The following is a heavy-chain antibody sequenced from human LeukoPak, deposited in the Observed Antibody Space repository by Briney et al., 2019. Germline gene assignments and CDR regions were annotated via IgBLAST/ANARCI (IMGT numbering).Heavy chain of an antibody. J-gene: IGHJ4*02. CDR1: EYSFATYW. V-gene: IGHV5-51*01. CDR3: ASEYCSGGNCYFDY. CDR2: IFPGDSDT. D-gene: IGHD2-15*01. Sequence: GESLKISCKGSEYSFATYWIGWVRQMPGQGLEWMGIIFPGDSDTRYSPSFQGQVTISADKSISTAYLQWSSLKASDTAIYYCASEYCSGGNCYFDYWGQGTLDTVSS.